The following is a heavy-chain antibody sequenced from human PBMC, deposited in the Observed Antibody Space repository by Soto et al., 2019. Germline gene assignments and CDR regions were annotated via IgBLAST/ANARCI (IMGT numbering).Heavy chain of an antibody. Sequence: SETLSLTCTVSGGSITNYYYSWIRQPQGKGLEWIGYIFHTGTTSYNPSLKSRVTLSVDTSQSQFSLKLNSVTAADTAVYYCPTEAYDNSGTLAFDIWGPGTLVT. J-gene: IGHJ3*02. D-gene: IGHD3-22*01. V-gene: IGHV4-59*08. CDR3: PTEAYDNSGTLAFDI. CDR1: GGSITNYY. CDR2: IFHTGTT.